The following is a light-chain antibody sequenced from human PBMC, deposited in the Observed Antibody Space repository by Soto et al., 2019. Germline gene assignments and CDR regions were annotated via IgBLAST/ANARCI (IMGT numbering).Light chain of an antibody. V-gene: IGKV3-15*01. CDR3: QQYNTWPYT. J-gene: IGKJ2*01. CDR2: GAS. Sequence: EIVMTQSPATPSMSPGERATLACRATQSVSSNLAWNQQKPGQAPRLLIYGASTRATGIPARFSGSGSGTEFTLTISRLQSEDFAVDYCQQYNTWPYTFGQGTKLEIK. CDR1: QSVSSN.